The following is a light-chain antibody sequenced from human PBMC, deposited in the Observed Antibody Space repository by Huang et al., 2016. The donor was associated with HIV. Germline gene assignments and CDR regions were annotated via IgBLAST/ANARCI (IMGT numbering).Light chain of an antibody. CDR2: GVS. Sequence: EIVMTQSPATLSVSPGERVTLSCWASQSLSSQLAWYQQKRGQAPWLLIYGVSTRATDIPARFSGSGSGTDFTLTINSLQSEDFATYYCQQYNDWPLTFGQGTEVEIK. J-gene: IGKJ1*01. CDR1: QSLSSQ. CDR3: QQYNDWPLT. V-gene: IGKV3-15*01.